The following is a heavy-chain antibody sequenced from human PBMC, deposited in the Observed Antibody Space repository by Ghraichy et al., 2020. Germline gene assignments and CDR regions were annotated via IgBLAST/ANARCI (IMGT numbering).Heavy chain of an antibody. V-gene: IGHV1-2*02. Sequence: ASVKVSCKAAGYRFTDYYVNWVRQAPGQGLEWLGWINPNSGETKYAANFQGRVTMTKDTSITTAFMEINRLTSDDTAIYYCAREGLGDFTIDYWGQGTLVFFFS. CDR2: INPNSGET. J-gene: IGHJ4*02. CDR1: GYRFTDYY. D-gene: IGHD3-16*01. CDR3: AREGLGDFTIDY.